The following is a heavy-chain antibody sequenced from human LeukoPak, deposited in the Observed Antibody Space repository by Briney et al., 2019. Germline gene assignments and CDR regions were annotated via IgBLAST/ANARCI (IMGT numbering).Heavy chain of an antibody. V-gene: IGHV3-49*03. J-gene: IGHJ4*02. CDR3: TIEDCTNGVCYTLFDY. Sequence: PGRSLRLSCTASGFTFGDYAMSWFRQAPGKGLELVGFIRSKAYGGTTEYAASVKGRFTISRDDSKSIAYLQMNSLKTEDTAVYYCTIEDCTNGVCYTLFDYWGQGTLVTVSS. D-gene: IGHD2-8*01. CDR1: GFTFGDYA. CDR2: IRSKAYGGTT.